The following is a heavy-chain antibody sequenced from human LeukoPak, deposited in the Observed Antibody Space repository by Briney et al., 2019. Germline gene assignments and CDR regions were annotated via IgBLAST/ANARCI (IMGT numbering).Heavy chain of an antibody. CDR2: IKSKTDGGTT. CDR3: ARDPIVFLGWDV. Sequence: GGSLRLSCAASGFTFSNAWMSWVRQAPGKGLEWVGRIKSKTDGGTTDYAAPVKGRFTISRDDSKNTLYLQMNSPRVEDTAVYYCARDPIVFLGWDVWGKGTTVTVSS. J-gene: IGHJ6*04. CDR1: GFTFSNAW. V-gene: IGHV3-15*01. D-gene: IGHD3-3*02.